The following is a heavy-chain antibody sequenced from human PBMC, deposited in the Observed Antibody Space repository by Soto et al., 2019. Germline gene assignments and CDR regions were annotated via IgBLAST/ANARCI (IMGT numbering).Heavy chain of an antibody. J-gene: IGHJ4*02. CDR3: AIRSGYSGYDSGHFDY. CDR2: IIPTLGIA. Sequence: SVKVSCKASGGTFSSYTISWVRQAPGQGLGWMGRIIPTLGIANYAQKFQGRVTITADKSTSTAYMELSSLRSEDTAVYYCAIRSGYSGYDSGHFDYWGQGTLVTVSS. CDR1: GGTFSSYT. V-gene: IGHV1-69*02. D-gene: IGHD5-12*01.